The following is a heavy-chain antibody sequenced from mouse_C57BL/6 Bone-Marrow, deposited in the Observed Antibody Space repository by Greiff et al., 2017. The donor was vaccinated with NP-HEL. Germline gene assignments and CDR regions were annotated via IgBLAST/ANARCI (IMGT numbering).Heavy chain of an antibody. CDR2: IYPRSGNT. CDR3: ARGGYDPFAY. J-gene: IGHJ3*01. CDR1: GYTFTSYG. D-gene: IGHD2-3*01. V-gene: IGHV1-81*01. Sequence: VQLQQSGAELARPGASVKLSCKASGYTFTSYGISWVKQRTGQGLEWIGEIYPRSGNTYYNEKFKGKATLTADKSSSTAYMALRSLTSEDSAVYFCARGGYDPFAYWGQGTLVTVSA.